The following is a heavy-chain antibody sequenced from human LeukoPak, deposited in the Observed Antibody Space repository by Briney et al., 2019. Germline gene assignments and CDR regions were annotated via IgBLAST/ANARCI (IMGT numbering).Heavy chain of an antibody. V-gene: IGHV3-21*01. Sequence: GGSLRLSCAASGFTFSSYSMNWVRQAPGKGLEWVSSISSSSSYIYYADPVKGRFTISRDNAKNSLYLQMNSLRAEDTAVYYCARVSIAARHFDYWGQGTLVTVSS. CDR1: GFTFSSYS. CDR3: ARVSIAARHFDY. J-gene: IGHJ4*02. D-gene: IGHD6-6*01. CDR2: ISSSSSYI.